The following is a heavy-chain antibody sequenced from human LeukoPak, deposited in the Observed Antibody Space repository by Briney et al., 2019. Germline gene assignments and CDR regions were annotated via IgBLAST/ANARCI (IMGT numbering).Heavy chain of an antibody. D-gene: IGHD6-19*01. J-gene: IGHJ4*02. Sequence: PGGSLRLSCAASGFTFSSYWMHWVRLDPGKGQVWVSRINNDGRSTIYADSVKGRFTISRDNSKNSLYLQMNSLRVEDTAVYYCVRDRKRIELAGGADFWGQGTLVSVSS. CDR3: VRDRKRIELAGGADF. CDR2: INNDGRST. CDR1: GFTFSSYW. V-gene: IGHV3-74*01.